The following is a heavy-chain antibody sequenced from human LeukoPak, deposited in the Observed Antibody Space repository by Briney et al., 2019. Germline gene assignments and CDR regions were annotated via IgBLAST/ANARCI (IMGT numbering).Heavy chain of an antibody. D-gene: IGHD6-13*01. CDR2: ISAYNGNI. CDR1: GYTFTSYG. Sequence: ASVKVSCKASGYTFTSYGISWVRQAPGQGLEWMGWISAYNGNIKNAQKLQGRVTMTTDTSTSTAYMELRSLRSDDTAVYYCARTSSTWYGGVGDYWGQGTLVTVSS. J-gene: IGHJ4*02. V-gene: IGHV1-18*01. CDR3: ARTSSTWYGGVGDY.